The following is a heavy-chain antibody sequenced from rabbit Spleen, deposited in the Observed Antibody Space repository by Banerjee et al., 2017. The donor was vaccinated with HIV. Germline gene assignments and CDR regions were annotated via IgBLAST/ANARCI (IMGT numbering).Heavy chain of an antibody. CDR2: IYTGSSGST. CDR1: GFSFSSNYW. Sequence: QEQLEESGGDLVKPEGSLTLTCTASGFSFSSNYWMAWVRQAPGKGLECIACIYTGSSGSTYYASWAKGRFTISKTSSTTVTLQMTSLTAADTATYFCARGSAAMTMVITGFYFNLWGPGTLVTVS. CDR3: ARGSAAMTMVITGFYFNL. J-gene: IGHJ4*01. V-gene: IGHV1S45*01. D-gene: IGHD2-1*01.